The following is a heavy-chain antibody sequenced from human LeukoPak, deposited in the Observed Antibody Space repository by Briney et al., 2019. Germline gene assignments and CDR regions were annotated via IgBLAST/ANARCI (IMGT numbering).Heavy chain of an antibody. J-gene: IGHJ4*02. CDR3: ARGAIYSGSFSFDY. CDR2: IWYDGSNK. CDR1: GFTFSSYG. V-gene: IGHV3-33*01. Sequence: PGWSLRLSCAASGFTFSSYGMHWVRQAPGKGLEGVAVIWYDGSNKYYADSVKGRSTISRDNSKNTLYLQMNSLRAEDTAVYYCARGAIYSGSFSFDYWGQGTLVTVSS. D-gene: IGHD1-26*01.